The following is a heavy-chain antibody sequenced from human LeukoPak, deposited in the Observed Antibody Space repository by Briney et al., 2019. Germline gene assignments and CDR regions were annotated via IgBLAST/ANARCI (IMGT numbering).Heavy chain of an antibody. J-gene: IGHJ4*02. CDR3: ARGLLGWCSSTSCYGKVTHFDY. CDR1: GGSFSGYY. V-gene: IGHV4-34*01. CDR2: INHSGST. D-gene: IGHD2-2*01. Sequence: PSETLSLTCAVYGGSFSGYYWSGIRQPPGKGLEWIGEINHSGSTNYNPSLKSRVTISVDTSKNQFSLKLSSVTAADTAVYYCARGLLGWCSSTSCYGKVTHFDYWGQGTLVTVSS.